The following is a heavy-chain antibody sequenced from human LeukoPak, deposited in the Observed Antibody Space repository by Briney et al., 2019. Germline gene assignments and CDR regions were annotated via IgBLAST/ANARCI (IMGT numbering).Heavy chain of an antibody. CDR1: GYTFSGYY. CDR2: ISPNSGVT. J-gene: IGHJ4*02. Sequence: GASVKVSCKASGYTFSGYYMHWVRQAPGQGLEWMGWISPNSGVTNYAQKFQGRVIMTRDTSISTAYMELSGLTSDDTAVYYCARNSGGNSYYFDCWGQGTLVTVSS. CDR3: ARNSGGNSYYFDC. V-gene: IGHV1-2*02. D-gene: IGHD4-23*01.